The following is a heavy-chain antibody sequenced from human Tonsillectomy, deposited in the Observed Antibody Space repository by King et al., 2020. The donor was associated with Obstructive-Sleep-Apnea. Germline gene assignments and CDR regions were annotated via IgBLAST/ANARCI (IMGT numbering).Heavy chain of an antibody. V-gene: IGHV3-43D*03. J-gene: IGHJ6*02. D-gene: IGHD3-16*01. CDR2: ISWNGGFT. CDR1: GFTFDDFA. Sequence: VQLVESGGVVVQPGGSLRLSCAASGFTFDDFAMHWVRQAPGKGLEWVSLISWNGGFTYYADSVKGRFTISRDNSKYSLYLQMHSLRAEDTGLYYCAKDSLGAHYYYYGMDVWGQGTTVTVSS. CDR3: AKDSLGAHYYYYGMDV.